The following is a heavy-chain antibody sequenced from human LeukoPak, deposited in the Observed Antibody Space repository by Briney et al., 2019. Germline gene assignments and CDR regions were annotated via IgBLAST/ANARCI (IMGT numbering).Heavy chain of an antibody. CDR2: ISAYNGNT. CDR1: GYTFTSYG. J-gene: IGHJ4*02. Sequence: ASVKVSCKASGYTFTSYGISWVRQAPGQGLEWMGWISAYNGNTNYAQKLQGRVTITRDTSASTAYMELSSLRSEDTAVYYCARAPLRASSQRYYFDYWGQGTLVTVSS. D-gene: IGHD3-10*01. V-gene: IGHV1-18*01. CDR3: ARAPLRASSQRYYFDY.